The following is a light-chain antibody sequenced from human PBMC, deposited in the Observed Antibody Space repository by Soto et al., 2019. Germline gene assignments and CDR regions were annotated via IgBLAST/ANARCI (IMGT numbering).Light chain of an antibody. CDR3: QQYNSYWT. Sequence: DIQMTQSPSTLSASVGDRVTITCRASQSISSWLAWYQQKPGKAPKLLIYKASSLESVVPSRFSGSGYGTEFTLTIISLQPDDFATYYCQQYNSYWTFGQGTKVEIK. CDR1: QSISSW. J-gene: IGKJ1*01. V-gene: IGKV1-5*03. CDR2: KAS.